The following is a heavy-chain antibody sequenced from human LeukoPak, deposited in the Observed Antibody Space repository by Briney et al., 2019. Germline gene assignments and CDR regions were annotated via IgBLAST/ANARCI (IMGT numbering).Heavy chain of an antibody. V-gene: IGHV3-23*01. J-gene: IGHJ4*02. Sequence: GASLRLSRAASGFTFSSYAMGWVRQAPGKGLEWVSSISGTTGSTYYAGPVKGRFTISRDNSKNTLYLQMNSLRADDTAVYYCAKIIAAAGLDYWGQGTLFTVSS. D-gene: IGHD6-13*01. CDR3: AKIIAAAGLDY. CDR1: GFTFSSYA. CDR2: ISGTTGST.